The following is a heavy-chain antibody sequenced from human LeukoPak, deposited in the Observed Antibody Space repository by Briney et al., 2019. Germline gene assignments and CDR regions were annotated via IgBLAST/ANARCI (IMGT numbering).Heavy chain of an antibody. Sequence: SGGSLRLSCVVSGFTFTRHWMHWVRQAPGKGLVWVSRMNDDGSSTSYAEALKGRFTISRDNAKNTLYLHMSNLRAEDTAVYYCAREAYGPDYYMDVWGKGTTVTISS. CDR1: GFTFTRHW. D-gene: IGHD3-10*01. J-gene: IGHJ6*03. CDR2: MNDDGSST. V-gene: IGHV3-74*01. CDR3: AREAYGPDYYMDV.